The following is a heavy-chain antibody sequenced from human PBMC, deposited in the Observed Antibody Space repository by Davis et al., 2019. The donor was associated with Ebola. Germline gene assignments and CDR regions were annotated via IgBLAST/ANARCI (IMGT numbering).Heavy chain of an antibody. V-gene: IGHV3-74*01. D-gene: IGHD2-2*01. J-gene: IGHJ4*02. Sequence: GKSLKISCAASGFTFSSYWMHWVRQAPGKGLVWVSRINPDGSFTDYADSVKGRFSISRDSTSNTLYLQMNGLRAEDTAVYYCARSSYQPDYWGQGTLVTVSS. CDR1: GFTFSSYW. CDR3: ARSSYQPDY. CDR2: INPDGSFT.